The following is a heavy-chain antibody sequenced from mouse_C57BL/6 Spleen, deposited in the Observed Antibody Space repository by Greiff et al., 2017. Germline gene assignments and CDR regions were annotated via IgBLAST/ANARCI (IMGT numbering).Heavy chain of an antibody. Sequence: VQLQQSGAELVKPGASVKISCKASGYAFSSYCMNWVKQRPGKGLEWIGQIYPGDGDTNYNGKFKGKATLTADKSSSTAYMQLSSLTSEDSAVYFCASYDYDDGFAYRGQGTLVTVSA. CDR2: IYPGDGDT. V-gene: IGHV1-80*01. J-gene: IGHJ3*01. D-gene: IGHD2-4*01. CDR1: GYAFSSYC. CDR3: ASYDYDDGFAY.